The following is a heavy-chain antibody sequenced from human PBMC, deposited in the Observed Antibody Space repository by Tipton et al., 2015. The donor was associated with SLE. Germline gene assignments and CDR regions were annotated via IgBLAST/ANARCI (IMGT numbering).Heavy chain of an antibody. CDR2: IWYDGSNK. J-gene: IGHJ3*02. D-gene: IGHD5-12*01. Sequence: SLRLSCAASGFTFSSYGMHWVRQTPGKGLEWVAVIWYDGSNKYYADSVKGRFTISRDNSKNTLYLQMSSLRAEDTAVFYCAREEGYVVAFDIWRQGTMVTVSS. CDR3: AREEGYVVAFDI. CDR1: GFTFSSYG. V-gene: IGHV3-33*01.